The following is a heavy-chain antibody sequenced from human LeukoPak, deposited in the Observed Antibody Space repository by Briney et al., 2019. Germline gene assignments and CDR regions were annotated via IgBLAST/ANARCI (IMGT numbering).Heavy chain of an antibody. Sequence: GGSLRLSCAASGFTVSSNYMSWVRQAPGKGLECVSVIHHGDATYYAESVRGRFTISRDNSKNTLYLQMNSLRAEDTAVYYCAKEGDYGDYFDYWGQGTLVTVSS. CDR1: GFTVSSNY. J-gene: IGHJ4*02. V-gene: IGHV3-53*05. CDR2: IHHGDAT. CDR3: AKEGDYGDYFDY. D-gene: IGHD4-17*01.